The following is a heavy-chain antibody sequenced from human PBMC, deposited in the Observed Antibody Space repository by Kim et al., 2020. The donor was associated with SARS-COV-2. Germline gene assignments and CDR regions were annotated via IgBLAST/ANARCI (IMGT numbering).Heavy chain of an antibody. CDR3: AREARGYGSGSYYYYYYGMDV. V-gene: IGHV1-69*04. D-gene: IGHD3-10*01. Sequence: SVKVSCKASGGTFSSYAISWVRQAPGQGLEWMGRIIPILGIANYAQKFQGRVTITADKSTSTAYMELSSLRSEDTAVYYCAREARGYGSGSYYYYYYGMDVWGQGTTVTVSS. CDR2: IIPILGIA. J-gene: IGHJ6*02. CDR1: GGTFSSYA.